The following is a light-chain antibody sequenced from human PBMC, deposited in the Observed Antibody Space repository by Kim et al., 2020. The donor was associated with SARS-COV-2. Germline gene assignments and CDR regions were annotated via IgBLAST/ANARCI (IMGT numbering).Light chain of an antibody. Sequence: SYELTQPPSVSVSPGQTASITCYGDKLGDKYACWYQQKPGQSPVLVIYQDSKRPSGIPERFSGSNSGNTATLTISGTQAMDEADYYCQAWDSSTAVVFGGGTQLTFL. CDR2: QDS. J-gene: IGLJ2*01. CDR3: QAWDSSTAVV. CDR1: KLGDKY. V-gene: IGLV3-1*01.